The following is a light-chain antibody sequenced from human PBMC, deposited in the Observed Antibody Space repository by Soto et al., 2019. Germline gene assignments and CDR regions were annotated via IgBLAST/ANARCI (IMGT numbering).Light chain of an antibody. CDR1: SSDIGGSTY. Sequence: QSALTQPASVSGSPGQSITVSCTGTSSDIGGSTYVSWYQQHPGKAPRLIIYDVNNRPSGVAARFSASKSGNTASLTISGLQAEDEADYYCTSYTTTSTTFGGGTKVTVL. CDR3: TSYTTTSTT. V-gene: IGLV2-14*01. J-gene: IGLJ3*02. CDR2: DVN.